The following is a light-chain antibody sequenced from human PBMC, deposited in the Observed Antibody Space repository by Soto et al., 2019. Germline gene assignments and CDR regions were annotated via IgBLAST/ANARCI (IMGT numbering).Light chain of an antibody. Sequence: DIQMTQSPSTLSASVGDRVTITCRASQSISYWLAWYQQKPGKAPKVLIYDASSPESGVPSRFSGSGSGTEFTLTINSLQPDGLATYYCQQYNTYWTFGQGTKVDIK. CDR2: DAS. V-gene: IGKV1-5*01. CDR3: QQYNTYWT. J-gene: IGKJ1*01. CDR1: QSISYW.